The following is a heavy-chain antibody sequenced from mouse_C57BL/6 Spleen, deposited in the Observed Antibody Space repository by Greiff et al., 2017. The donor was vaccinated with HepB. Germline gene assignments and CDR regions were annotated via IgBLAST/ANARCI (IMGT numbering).Heavy chain of an antibody. D-gene: IGHD2-4*01. J-gene: IGHJ4*01. V-gene: IGHV1-54*01. CDR1: GYAFTNYL. CDR3: ASVYDYDYYAMDY. CDR2: INPGSGGT. Sequence: QVQLKQSGAELVRPGTSVKVSCKASGYAFTNYLIEWVKQRPGQGLEWIGVINPGSGGTNYNEKFKGKATLTAVKSSSTAYMQLSSLTSEDSAVYFCASVYDYDYYAMDYWGQGPSVTVSS.